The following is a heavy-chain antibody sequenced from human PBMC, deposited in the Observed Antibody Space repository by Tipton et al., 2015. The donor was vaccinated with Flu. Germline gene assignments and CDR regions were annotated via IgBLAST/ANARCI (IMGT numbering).Heavy chain of an antibody. D-gene: IGHD2-2*01. CDR1: GYTFSNYG. V-gene: IGHV1-18*01. Sequence: QVQLVQSGAGVKKPGASVKVSCKASGYTFSNYGISWVRQAPGQGLEWMGWISTYNDNTYYAQILQGRITMTTDTSTSTAYMELRSLRSDDTAVYYCVRRVIVLLPAAWGYFGMVVSGEGTTVTVST. CDR3: VRRVIVLLPAAWGYFGMVV. CDR2: ISTYNDNT. J-gene: IGHJ6*04.